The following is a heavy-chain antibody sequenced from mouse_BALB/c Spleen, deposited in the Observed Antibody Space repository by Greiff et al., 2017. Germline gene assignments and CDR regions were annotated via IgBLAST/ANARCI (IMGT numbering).Heavy chain of an antibody. CDR3: TRSKYGNYPFDY. J-gene: IGHJ2*01. CDR2: IYPTDSYT. V-gene: IGHV1-69*02. Sequence: QVQLQQPGAELVRPGASVKLSCKASGYTFTSYWINWVKQRPGQGLEWIGNIYPTDSYTNYNQKFKDKATLTVDKSSSTAYMQLSSPTSEDSAVYYCTRSKYGNYPFDYWGQGTTLTVSS. D-gene: IGHD2-10*02. CDR1: GYTFTSYW.